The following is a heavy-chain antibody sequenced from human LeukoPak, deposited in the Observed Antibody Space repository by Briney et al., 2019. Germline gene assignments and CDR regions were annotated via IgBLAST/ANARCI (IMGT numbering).Heavy chain of an antibody. CDR1: GFTFSDYY. CDR3: ARDGDGSGFDY. CDR2: IYYSGST. D-gene: IGHD2-15*01. V-gene: IGHV4-31*02. Sequence: LRLSCAASGFTFSDYYMSWIRQHPGKGLEWIGYIYYSGSTYYNPSLKSRVTISVDTSKNQFSLKLSSVTAADTAVYYCARDGDGSGFDYWGQGTLVTVSS. J-gene: IGHJ4*02.